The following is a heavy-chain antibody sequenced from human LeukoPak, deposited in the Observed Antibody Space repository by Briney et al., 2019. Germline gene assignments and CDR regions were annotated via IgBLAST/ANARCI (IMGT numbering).Heavy chain of an antibody. V-gene: IGHV4-59*11. D-gene: IGHD3-10*01. Sequence: SETLSLTCTVSGGSISSHYWSWIRQPPGKGLEWIGYIYYSGSTNYNPSLKSRVTISVDTSKNQFSLKLSSVTAADTAVYYWARTRSRPPPFSGRPQSGSGYYYMDVWGKGTTVTVSS. CDR2: IYYSGST. CDR1: GGSISSHY. CDR3: ARTRSRPPPFSGRPQSGSGYYYMDV. J-gene: IGHJ6*03.